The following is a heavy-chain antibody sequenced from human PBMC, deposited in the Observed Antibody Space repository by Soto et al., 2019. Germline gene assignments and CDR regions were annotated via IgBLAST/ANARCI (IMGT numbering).Heavy chain of an antibody. D-gene: IGHD1-1*01. Sequence: ELHLVESGGGLVQPGESLRLSCAASGFTVSSNFMSWVRQAPGKGLEWVAVIYSGGSTYYVDSVKGRFTISRDNSKNTLYLPMNRLRAEGTAVYDGAREGAGDGENAGGNVDLWGRGSLVTVSS. CDR3: AREGAGDGENAGGNVDL. CDR1: GFTVSSNF. V-gene: IGHV3-66*01. J-gene: IGHJ2*01. CDR2: IYSGGST.